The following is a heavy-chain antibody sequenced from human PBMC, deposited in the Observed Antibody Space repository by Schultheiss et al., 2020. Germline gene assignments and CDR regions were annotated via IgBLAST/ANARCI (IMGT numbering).Heavy chain of an antibody. CDR3: ATDIPRSYQWELRVGYYYYGMDV. J-gene: IGHJ6*02. D-gene: IGHD1-26*01. CDR1: GYTFTSYD. CDR2: MNPNSGNT. Sequence: VKVSCKASGYTFTSYDINWVRQATGQGLEWMGWMNPNSGNTGYAQKFQGRVTMTEDTSTDTAYMELSSLRSEDTAVYYCATDIPRSYQWELRVGYYYYGMDVWGQGTTVTVSS. V-gene: IGHV1-8*01.